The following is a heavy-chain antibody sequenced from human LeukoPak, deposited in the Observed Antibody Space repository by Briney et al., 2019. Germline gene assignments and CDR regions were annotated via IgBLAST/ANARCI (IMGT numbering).Heavy chain of an antibody. V-gene: IGHV4-59*01. CDR2: IYYTGST. CDR1: DGSINSYY. CDR3: ARDLYDDNRCFDF. D-gene: IGHD1-14*01. Sequence: SETLSLTCTVSDGSINSYYWSWIRQPPGKGLEWIGYIYYTGSTNYNPSLKSRVTISIDTSKKQFSMKLSSVTAADTAVYYCARDLYDDNRCFDFWGQGILVTVSS. J-gene: IGHJ4*02.